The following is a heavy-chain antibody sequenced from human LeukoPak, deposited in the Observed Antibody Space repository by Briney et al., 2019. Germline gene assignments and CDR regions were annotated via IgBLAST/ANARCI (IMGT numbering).Heavy chain of an antibody. CDR1: GGTFSSYA. Sequence: SVKVSCKASGGTFSSYAISWVRQAPGQGLEWMGGIIPIFGTANYAQKFQGRVTITTDESTSTAYMELSSLRSEDTAVYYCARDASPEYCSGGSCYQGNYYYMDVWGKGTTVTVSS. CDR3: ARDASPEYCSGGSCYQGNYYYMDV. CDR2: IIPIFGTA. J-gene: IGHJ6*03. V-gene: IGHV1-69*05. D-gene: IGHD2-15*01.